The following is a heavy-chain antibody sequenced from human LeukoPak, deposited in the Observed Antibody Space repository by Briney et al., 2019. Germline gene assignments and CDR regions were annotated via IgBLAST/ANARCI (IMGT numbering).Heavy chain of an antibody. CDR1: GGSINDYY. Sequence: SETLSLTCTVSGGSINDYYWTWIRQTAGKGLEWIVRIYTTGSTDYNPSLRSRVSMSIDTSRNQFSLKLTSVTAADTAVYSCARESRDFVGVVYYFDSGGQGTLVTVSS. CDR3: ARESRDFVGVVYYFDS. V-gene: IGHV4-4*07. J-gene: IGHJ4*02. D-gene: IGHD3/OR15-3a*01. CDR2: IYTTGST.